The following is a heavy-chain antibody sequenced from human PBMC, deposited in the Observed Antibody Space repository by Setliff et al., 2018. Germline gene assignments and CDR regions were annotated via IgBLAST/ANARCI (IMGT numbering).Heavy chain of an antibody. CDR3: ARGGTYRYFDY. J-gene: IGHJ4*02. V-gene: IGHV4-61*08. Sequence: PSETLSLTCTVSGGSISSGGYYWTWIRQPPGKGLEWIGYVHFTGSTNYDPSLKSRVTMSVDSSKNQFSLKLSSVTAADTAVYYCARGGTYRYFDYWGQGALVTVSS. CDR1: GGSISSGGYY. CDR2: VHFTGST.